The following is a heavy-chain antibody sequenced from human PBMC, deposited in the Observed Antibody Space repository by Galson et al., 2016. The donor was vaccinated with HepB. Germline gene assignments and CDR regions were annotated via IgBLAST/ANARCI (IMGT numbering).Heavy chain of an antibody. CDR1: GYTFSTYA. J-gene: IGHJ3*01. Sequence: SVKVSCKASGYTFSTYAIHWVRQAPGQRLEWMGWINAGNGDTKYSQKSQGRVTITRDTSASTAYMEVSSLISEDTAVYYCARDGYTSGWRTFDLWGQGTTVTVSS. D-gene: IGHD6-19*01. CDR3: ARDGYTSGWRTFDL. CDR2: INAGNGDT. V-gene: IGHV1-3*01.